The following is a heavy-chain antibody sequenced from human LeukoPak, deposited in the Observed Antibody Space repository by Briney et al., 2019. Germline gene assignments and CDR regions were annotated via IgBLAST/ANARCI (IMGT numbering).Heavy chain of an antibody. J-gene: IGHJ4*02. CDR2: INSDGSST. V-gene: IGHV3-74*01. D-gene: IGHD6-13*01. CDR1: GFTFSSYW. CDR3: ARGSSSWSHFDY. Sequence: PGGSLRLSCAASGFTFSSYWMHWVRQAPGKGLAWVSRINSDGSSTSYADSVKGRFTISRDNAKNTLYLQMNSLRAEDTAVYYCARGSSSWSHFDYWGQGTLVTVSS.